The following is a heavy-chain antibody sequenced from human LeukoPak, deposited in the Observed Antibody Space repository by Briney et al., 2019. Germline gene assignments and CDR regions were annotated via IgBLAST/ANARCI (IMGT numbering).Heavy chain of an antibody. V-gene: IGHV3-11*01. D-gene: IGHD4-17*01. CDR1: GFTFSDYY. Sequence: GGSLRLSCAASGFTFSDYYMSWIRQAPGKGLEWVSYISSSGSTIYYADSVKGRFTISRDNAKNSLYLQMNSLRAEDTAVYYCAREERTVTNDVPYYCGMDVWGQGTTVTVSS. CDR3: AREERTVTNDVPYYCGMDV. CDR2: ISSSGSTI. J-gene: IGHJ6*02.